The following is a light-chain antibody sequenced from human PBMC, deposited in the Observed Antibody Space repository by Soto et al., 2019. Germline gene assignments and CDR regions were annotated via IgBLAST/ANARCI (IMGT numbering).Light chain of an antibody. CDR3: SSYTSSSTRV. V-gene: IGLV2-14*01. J-gene: IGLJ1*01. CDR1: SSDVGGYNY. CDR2: DVS. Sequence: QSALTQPASVSGSPGQSITISCTGTSSDVGGYNYVSWYQQYPGKAPKLMIYDVSNRPSGVSNRFSGSMSGNTASLTISGLQAEDEADYYCSSYTSSSTRVFGTGTKLTVL.